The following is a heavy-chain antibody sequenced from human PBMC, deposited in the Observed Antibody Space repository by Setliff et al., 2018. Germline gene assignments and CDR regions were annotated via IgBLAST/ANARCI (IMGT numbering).Heavy chain of an antibody. Sequence: PSETLSLTCSVYGESFSNNYWSWIRQSPGKGLEWIGESDHGGNTTIHPSLKSRLTMSVDTSKNQFSLKLTSVTAADTAVYYCARDPHYDPTYSLPGHAFDFWGQGIMVTVSS. D-gene: IGHD3-22*01. J-gene: IGHJ3*01. CDR1: GESFSNNY. CDR2: SDHGGNT. CDR3: ARDPHYDPTYSLPGHAFDF. V-gene: IGHV4-34*01.